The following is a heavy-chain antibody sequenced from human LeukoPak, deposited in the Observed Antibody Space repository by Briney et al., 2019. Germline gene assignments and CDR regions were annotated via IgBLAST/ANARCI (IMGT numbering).Heavy chain of an antibody. CDR1: GFTFSSYD. CDR3: ARAPGITVADGKLFFDY. V-gene: IGHV3-30*02. CDR2: IRYDGNNK. Sequence: GRSLRLSCAASGFTFSSYDMQWVRQAPGKGLEWVALIRYDGNNKYYADSVKGRFTISRDNSKNTLYLQMNSLRAEDTAVYYCARAPGITVADGKLFFDYWGQGTLVTVSS. J-gene: IGHJ4*02. D-gene: IGHD6-19*01.